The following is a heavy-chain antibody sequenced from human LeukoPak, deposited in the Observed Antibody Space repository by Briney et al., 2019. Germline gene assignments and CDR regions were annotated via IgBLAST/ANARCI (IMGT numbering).Heavy chain of an antibody. CDR3: ARLSYGELDY. Sequence: KPSETLSLTCTVSGGSISSSNYYWGWIRQPPGKGLEYIGSVYYTGSIHYNPSLTSRVTISADTSKNQFSLKLSSVTAADTAVYYCARLSYGELDYWGQGTLVTVSS. J-gene: IGHJ4*02. CDR2: VYYTGSI. V-gene: IGHV4-39*01. CDR1: GGSISSSNYY. D-gene: IGHD3-10*01.